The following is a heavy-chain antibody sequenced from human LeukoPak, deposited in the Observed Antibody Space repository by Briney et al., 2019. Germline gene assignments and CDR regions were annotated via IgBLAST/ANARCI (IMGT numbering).Heavy chain of an antibody. D-gene: IGHD3-22*01. CDR3: ARQYYDTSGYYPWYFDY. CDR2: MYYSGST. Sequence: SETLSLTCAVFGGSFSGYYWGWIRQPPGKGLEWIGSMYYSGSTYYNQSLKSRVIISVDTSTNQFSLKLTSVTAADTAVYYCARQYYDTSGYYPWYFDYWGQGTLVSVSS. J-gene: IGHJ4*02. V-gene: IGHV4-39*01. CDR1: GGSFSGYY.